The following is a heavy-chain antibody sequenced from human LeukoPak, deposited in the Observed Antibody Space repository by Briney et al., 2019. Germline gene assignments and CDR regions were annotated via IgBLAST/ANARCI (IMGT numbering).Heavy chain of an antibody. CDR1: GGSISSYY. J-gene: IGHJ5*02. D-gene: IGHD6-6*01. CDR3: ARLSSLANIAARGRTWFDT. Sequence: SETLSLTCTVSGGSISSYYWSWIRQPPGKGLEWIGYIYYSGSTNYNPSLKSRVTISVDTSKNQFSLKLSSVTAADTAVYYCARLSSLANIAARGRTWFDTWGQGSLVTVSS. V-gene: IGHV4-59*01. CDR2: IYYSGST.